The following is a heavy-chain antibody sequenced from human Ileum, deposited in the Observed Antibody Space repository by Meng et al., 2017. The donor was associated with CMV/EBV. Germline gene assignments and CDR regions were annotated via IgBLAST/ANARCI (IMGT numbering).Heavy chain of an antibody. CDR1: GFALSGNY. D-gene: IGHD5-12*01. CDR3: SDLGLAPLDP. Sequence: CAASGFALSGNYVDCVVQPPGKGLEWFGQIRNKPQVYTTQYATSVRGISSLSRDDSKNLFDLQMNSLRVEDTAVYYCSDLGLAPLDPWGQGTLVTVSS. J-gene: IGHJ5*02. V-gene: IGHV3-72*01. CDR2: IRNKPQVYTT.